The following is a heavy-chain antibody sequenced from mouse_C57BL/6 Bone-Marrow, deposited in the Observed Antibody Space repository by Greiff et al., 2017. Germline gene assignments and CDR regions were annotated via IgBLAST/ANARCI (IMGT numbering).Heavy chain of an antibody. CDR3: TPDDY. Sequence: DVQLQESGAELVRPGASVKLSCTASGFNIKDDYMHWVKQRPEQGLEWIGWIDPENGDTDYAPTFQGKATITADTSSNTAYLQLSSLTSEDTAVYYCTPDDYWGQGTTLTVSS. CDR2: IDPENGDT. CDR1: GFNIKDDY. J-gene: IGHJ2*01. V-gene: IGHV14-4*01.